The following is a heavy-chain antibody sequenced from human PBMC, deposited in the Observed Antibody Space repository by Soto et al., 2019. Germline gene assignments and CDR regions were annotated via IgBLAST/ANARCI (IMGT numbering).Heavy chain of an antibody. CDR3: AKDWAVDGDYGY. CDR1: GFTFSSYA. D-gene: IGHD4-17*01. Sequence: EVQLLESGGGLVQPGGSLRLSCAASGFTFSSYAMSWVRQAPGKGLEWVSAISGSGGSTYYADAVKGRFTISRDNSKNTLYLQMNSLRAEDTAVYYCAKDWAVDGDYGYWGQGTLVTVSS. CDR2: ISGSGGST. J-gene: IGHJ4*02. V-gene: IGHV3-23*01.